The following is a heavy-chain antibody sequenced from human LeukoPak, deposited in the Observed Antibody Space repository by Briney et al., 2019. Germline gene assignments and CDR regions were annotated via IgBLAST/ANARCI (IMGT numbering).Heavy chain of an antibody. CDR2: IYYSGST. CDR1: GFTFSSYE. CDR3: ARGGAVTQWFDP. D-gene: IGHD4-17*01. V-gene: IGHV4-59*01. J-gene: IGHJ5*02. Sequence: GSLRLSCAASGFTFSSYEMSWIRQPPGKGLEWIGYIYYSGSTNYNPSLKSRVTISVDTSKNQFSLKLSSVTAADTAVYYCARGGAVTQWFDPWGQGTLVTVSS.